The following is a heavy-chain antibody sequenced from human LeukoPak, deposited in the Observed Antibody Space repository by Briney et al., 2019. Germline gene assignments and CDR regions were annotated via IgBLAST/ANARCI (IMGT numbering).Heavy chain of an antibody. CDR2: IIPIFGTA. D-gene: IGHD3-22*01. Sequence: SVKVSCKASGGTFSSYAISWVRQAPGQGLEWMGGIIPIFGTANYAQKFQGRVTITADESTSTAYMELSSLRSEDTAVYYCARTPLGYDDSSGYYMDVWGKGTTVTVSS. CDR3: ARTPLGYDDSSGYYMDV. CDR1: GGTFSSYA. V-gene: IGHV1-69*13. J-gene: IGHJ6*03.